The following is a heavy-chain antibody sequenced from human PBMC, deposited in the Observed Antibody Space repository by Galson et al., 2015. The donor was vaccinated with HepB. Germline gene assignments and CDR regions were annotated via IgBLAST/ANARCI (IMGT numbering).Heavy chain of an antibody. Sequence: GFTFSNYWMHWVRQAPGKGLVWVSRINSDGSTTGYADSVKGRFTISRDNAKNTLYLQMNSLRVVDTAMYYCTSTMVTQFDYWGQGALVTVSS. J-gene: IGHJ4*02. CDR3: TSTMVTQFDY. CDR2: INSDGSTT. CDR1: GFTFSNYW. D-gene: IGHD4-23*01. V-gene: IGHV3-74*01.